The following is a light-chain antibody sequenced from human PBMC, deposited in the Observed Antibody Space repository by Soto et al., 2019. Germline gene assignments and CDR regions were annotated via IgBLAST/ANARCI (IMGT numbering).Light chain of an antibody. Sequence: QSVLTQPRSASGTPGQRVTISCSGSSSNIGSNTVNWYQQLPGTAPKLLIYRNNQRPSGVPDRFSGSKSGSSASLAISGLQSEDEADYYCAAWDDRLNGWVFGGGTKLTVL. CDR3: AAWDDRLNGWV. CDR2: RNN. V-gene: IGLV1-44*01. J-gene: IGLJ3*02. CDR1: SSNIGSNT.